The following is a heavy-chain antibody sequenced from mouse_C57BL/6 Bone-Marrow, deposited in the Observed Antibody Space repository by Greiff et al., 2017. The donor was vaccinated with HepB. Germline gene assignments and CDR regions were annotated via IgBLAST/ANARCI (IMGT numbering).Heavy chain of an antibody. V-gene: IGHV1-64*01. CDR2: IHPNSGST. CDR1: GYTFTSYW. CDR3: ASDYYGSSYWFAY. Sequence: QVQLQQPGAELVKPGASVKLSCKASGYTFTSYWMHWVKQRPGQGLEWIGMIHPNSGSTNYNEKFKSKATLTVDKSSSTAYMQLSSLTSEDSAVYYCASDYYGSSYWFAYWGQGTLVTVS. D-gene: IGHD1-1*01. J-gene: IGHJ3*01.